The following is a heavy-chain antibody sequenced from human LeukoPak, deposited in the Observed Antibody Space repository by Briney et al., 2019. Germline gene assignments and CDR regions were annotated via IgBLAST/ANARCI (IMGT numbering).Heavy chain of an antibody. D-gene: IGHD3-22*01. CDR1: GFTFSSYS. J-gene: IGHJ4*02. Sequence: GGSLRLSCAASGFTFSSYSMNWVRQAPGKGLEWVSSISSSSSYIYYADSVKGRFTISRDNAKNSLYLQMNSLRAEDTAVYYCARGGRRYYDSSGYSIDYWGQGTLVTVSS. CDR3: ARGGRRYYDSSGYSIDY. CDR2: ISSSSSYI. V-gene: IGHV3-21*01.